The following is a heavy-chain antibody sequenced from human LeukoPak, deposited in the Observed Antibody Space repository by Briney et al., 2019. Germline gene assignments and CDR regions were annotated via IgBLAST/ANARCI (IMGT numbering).Heavy chain of an antibody. J-gene: IGHJ4*02. Sequence: GGSLRLSCAASGFTFSGYAMSWVRQAPGKGLEWVSTIIGSGGATYYADSVKGRLTISRDNSKNTLYLQMNTLRAEDPAVYYCAKGRGYCSGGSCYSGFDYWGQGTLVAVSS. D-gene: IGHD2-15*01. CDR3: AKGRGYCSGGSCYSGFDY. V-gene: IGHV3-23*01. CDR2: IIGSGGAT. CDR1: GFTFSGYA.